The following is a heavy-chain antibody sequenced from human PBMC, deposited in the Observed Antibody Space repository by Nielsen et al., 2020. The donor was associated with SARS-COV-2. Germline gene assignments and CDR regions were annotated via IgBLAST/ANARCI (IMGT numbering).Heavy chain of an antibody. J-gene: IGHJ4*02. V-gene: IGHV1-69*13. CDR3: ARGPPQCSGGSCFSS. CDR2: IIPIFGTA. D-gene: IGHD2-15*01. CDR1: GYTFTSYY. Sequence: SVKVSCKAFGYTFTSYYMHWVRQAPGQGLEWMGGIIPIFGTANYAQKFQGRVTITADESTSTAYMELSSLRSEDTAVYYCARGPPQCSGGSCFSSWGQGTLVTVSS.